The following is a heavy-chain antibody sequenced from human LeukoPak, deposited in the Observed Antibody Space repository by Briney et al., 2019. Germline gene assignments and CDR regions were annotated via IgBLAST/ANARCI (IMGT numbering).Heavy chain of an antibody. CDR3: ARAPSGWYYDFWSGYHIPINFDY. CDR2: INSDGSST. D-gene: IGHD3-3*01. V-gene: IGHV3-74*01. Sequence: GGSLRLSCAASGFTFSSYWMHWVRQAPGKGLVWVSRINSDGSSTSYADSVKGRFTISRDNAKNTLYLQMNSLRAEDTAVYYCARAPSGWYYDFWSGYHIPINFDYWGQGTLVTVSS. CDR1: GFTFSSYW. J-gene: IGHJ4*02.